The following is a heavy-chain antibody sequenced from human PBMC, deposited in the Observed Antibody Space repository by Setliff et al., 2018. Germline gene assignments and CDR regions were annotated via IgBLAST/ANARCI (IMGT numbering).Heavy chain of an antibody. J-gene: IGHJ5*02. Sequence: SEILSLTCTVSADSITSHYWSWIRQPPGKGLEWIGYINHRGSTNYNPSLKSRVTISVEVSKNQLSLKLRSVTAADTAVYYCARREERSPTWFDPWGQGTLVTVSS. CDR2: INHRGST. CDR3: ARREERSPTWFDP. CDR1: ADSITSHY. V-gene: IGHV4-59*08.